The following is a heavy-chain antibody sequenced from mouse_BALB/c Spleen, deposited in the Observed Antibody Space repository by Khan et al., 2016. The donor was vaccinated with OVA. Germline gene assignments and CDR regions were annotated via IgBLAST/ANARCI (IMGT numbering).Heavy chain of an antibody. CDR3: TREEALYYFAY. CDR1: GYIFTTYW. Sequence: VQLQQSGADLVRPGASVKLSCKTSGYIFTTYWIHWVKQRSGQGLEWIARIYPGTGITYYNEKFKGKATLTADKSSSTVYMQLNSQESEDSTVYFCTREEALYYFAYWDQVTSLTVSS. D-gene: IGHD3-2*02. V-gene: IGHV1-56*01. J-gene: IGHJ2*02. CDR2: IYPGTGIT.